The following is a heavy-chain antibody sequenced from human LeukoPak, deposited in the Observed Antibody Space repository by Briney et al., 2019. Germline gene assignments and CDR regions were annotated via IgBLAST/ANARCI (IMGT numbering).Heavy chain of an antibody. V-gene: IGHV4-34*01. J-gene: IGHJ4*02. CDR3: AGGDGYNSLFDY. CDR2: INHSGST. CDR1: GGSFSGYY. Sequence: SETLSLTCAVYGGSFSGYYWSWIRQPPGKGLEWIGEINHSGSTNYNPSLKSRVTISVDTSKNQFSLKLSSVTAADTAVYYCAGGDGYNSLFDYWGQGTLVTVSS. D-gene: IGHD5-24*01.